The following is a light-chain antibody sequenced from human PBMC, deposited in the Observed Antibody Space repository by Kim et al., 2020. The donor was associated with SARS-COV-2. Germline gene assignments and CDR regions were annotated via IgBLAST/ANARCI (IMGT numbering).Light chain of an antibody. CDR1: QSIGSD. CDR3: QQYHNWPPYT. V-gene: IGKV3-15*01. Sequence: VSPEDRATLSCRASQSIGSDLAWYQQKPGQAPRFLIYGASTRATGVPARFSGSGSGTEFTLTISSLQSEDFAIYFCQQYHNWPPYTFGQGTKLEI. J-gene: IGKJ2*01. CDR2: GAS.